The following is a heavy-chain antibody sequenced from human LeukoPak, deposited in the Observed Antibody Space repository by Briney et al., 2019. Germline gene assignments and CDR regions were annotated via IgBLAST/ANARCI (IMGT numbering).Heavy chain of an antibody. V-gene: IGHV3-23*01. Sequence: GGSLRLSCAASGFTFSSYAMSWVRQAPGKGLEWVSDISGSGGSTYYADSVKGRFTISRDNSKNTLYLQMNSLRAEDTAVYYCAKVPIDETIVVVPAAPWWYFDYWGQGTLVTVSS. CDR2: ISGSGGST. CDR1: GFTFSSYA. D-gene: IGHD2-2*01. J-gene: IGHJ4*02. CDR3: AKVPIDETIVVVPAAPWWYFDY.